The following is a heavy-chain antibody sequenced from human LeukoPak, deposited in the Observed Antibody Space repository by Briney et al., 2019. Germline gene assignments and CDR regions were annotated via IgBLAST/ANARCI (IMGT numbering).Heavy chain of an antibody. CDR2: IIPIFGTA. D-gene: IGHD6-13*01. J-gene: IGHJ6*02. V-gene: IGHV1-69*06. Sequence: SVKVSCKASGGTFSSYAISWVRQAPGQGLEWMGGIIPIFGTANYAQKFQGRVTITADKSTSTAYMELSSLRSEDTAVYYCAREPTIAAAVYGMDVWGQGTTVTVSS. CDR3: AREPTIAAAVYGMDV. CDR1: GGTFSSYA.